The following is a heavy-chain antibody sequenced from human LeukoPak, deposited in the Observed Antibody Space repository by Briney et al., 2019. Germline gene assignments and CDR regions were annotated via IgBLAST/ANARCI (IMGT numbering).Heavy chain of an antibody. Sequence: GGSLRLSCAASGFTFSSYEMNWVRQAPGKGLEWVSYISSSGSTIYYADSVKGRFTISRDNAKNSLYLQMNSLRAEDTAVYYCVKDQSYYYDSSGYYAYWGQGTLVTVSS. CDR2: ISSSGSTI. CDR3: VKDQSYYYDSSGYYAY. J-gene: IGHJ4*02. V-gene: IGHV3-48*03. D-gene: IGHD3-22*01. CDR1: GFTFSSYE.